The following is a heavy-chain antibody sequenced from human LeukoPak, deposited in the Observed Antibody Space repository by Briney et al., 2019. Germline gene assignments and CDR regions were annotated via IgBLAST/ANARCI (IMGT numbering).Heavy chain of an antibody. J-gene: IGHJ4*02. V-gene: IGHV3-15*01. Sequence: GGSLRLSCAASGFTFSNAWMSWVRQAPGKGLEWVGRIKSKTDGGTTDYAAPVKGRFTISRDDSKNTLYLQMNSLKTEDTAVYYCTTQYYYDSSGYPYFDYWGQGTLVTVSS. D-gene: IGHD3-22*01. CDR3: TTQYYYDSSGYPYFDY. CDR2: IKSKTDGGTT. CDR1: GFTFSNAW.